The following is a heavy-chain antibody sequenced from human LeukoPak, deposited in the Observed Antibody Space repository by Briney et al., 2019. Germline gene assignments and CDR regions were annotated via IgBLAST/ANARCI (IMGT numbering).Heavy chain of an antibody. V-gene: IGHV5-51*01. CDR2: INPAHSDT. CDR3: ATPGQTNAFYV. CDR1: GYRFTSFW. D-gene: IGHD1-1*01. Sequence: GESPKISCKTSGYRFTSFWVAWVRPMPGKGLEWMGLINPAHSDTKYSPSLEGRVTISVEKSISTAYLEWNSLKASDTAMYFCATPGQTNAFYVWGRGTTVTVSS. J-gene: IGHJ3*01.